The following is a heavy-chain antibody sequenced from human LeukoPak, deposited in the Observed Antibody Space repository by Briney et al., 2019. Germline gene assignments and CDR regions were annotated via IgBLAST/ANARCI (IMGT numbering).Heavy chain of an antibody. Sequence: SETLSLTCAVSGGSISSSNWWCCVRQPPGKGLEWRGEIYHSGSTNYNPSIKSRITVSVDKSKNQFSLKLVSVAAADTAIYYCASANIGYCSGGSCSMPYFDYWGQGTLVTVSS. V-gene: IGHV4-4*02. J-gene: IGHJ4*02. CDR1: GGSISSSNW. D-gene: IGHD2-15*01. CDR3: ASANIGYCSGGSCSMPYFDY. CDR2: IYHSGST.